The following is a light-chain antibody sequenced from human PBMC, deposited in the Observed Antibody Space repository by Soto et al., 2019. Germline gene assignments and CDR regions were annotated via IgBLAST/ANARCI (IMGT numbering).Light chain of an antibody. CDR1: SGHSSDI. Sequence: QPVLTQSPSASASLGSSVKLTCTLSSGHSSDIIAWHQQQPGKAPRYLMKLEGNGSYNKGSGVPHRFSGSSSGADRYLTISILALEDEDDYYCSNWDSYSHVVFGGGTKLTVL. V-gene: IGLV4-60*01. CDR2: LEGNGSY. CDR3: SNWDSYSHVV. J-gene: IGLJ2*01.